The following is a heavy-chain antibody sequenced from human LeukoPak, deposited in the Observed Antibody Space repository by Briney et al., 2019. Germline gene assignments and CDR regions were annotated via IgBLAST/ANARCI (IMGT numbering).Heavy chain of an antibody. Sequence: ASVKVSCKASGYTFTGYYMHWVRQAPGQGLEWMGWINPNSGGTNYGQKFQGRVTMTRDTSISTAYMELSRLRSDDTAVYYCVKGAVSYYYGSGSFDYWGQGTLVTVSS. CDR2: INPNSGGT. CDR3: VKGAVSYYYGSGSFDY. J-gene: IGHJ4*02. V-gene: IGHV1-2*02. D-gene: IGHD3-10*01. CDR1: GYTFTGYY.